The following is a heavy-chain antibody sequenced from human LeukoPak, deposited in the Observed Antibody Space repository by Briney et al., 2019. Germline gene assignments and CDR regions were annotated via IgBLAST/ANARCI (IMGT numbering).Heavy chain of an antibody. V-gene: IGHV3-9*01. J-gene: IGHJ4*02. Sequence: GRSLRLSCAASGFSFDDYAMHWLRQAPGKGLQWVSGISWNSGSEGYADSVKGRFTISRDNAKNSLYLQMNSLRAEDTAVYYCARAGQLVPFDYWGQGTLVTVSS. CDR3: ARAGQLVPFDY. D-gene: IGHD6-6*01. CDR1: GFSFDDYA. CDR2: ISWNSGSE.